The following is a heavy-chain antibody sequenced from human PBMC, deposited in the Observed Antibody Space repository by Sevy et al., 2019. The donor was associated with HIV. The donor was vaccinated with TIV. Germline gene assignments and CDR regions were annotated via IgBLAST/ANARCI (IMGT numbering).Heavy chain of an antibody. CDR1: GFSLNVHNVG. J-gene: IGHJ6*02. V-gene: IGHV2-5*01. CDR2: LYWNDVK. CDR3: THTTATFSTFYPYYNCHGLGV. D-gene: IGHD5-18*01. Sequence: SGPTLVKPTETLTLRCAYSGFSLNVHNVGVGWIRQPPGQALEWLGSLYWNDVKGYSPSLKRRLTIGKEVNKVVLTITSVESVDTATYYCTHTTATFSTFYPYYNCHGLGVWGPCTTVTVSS.